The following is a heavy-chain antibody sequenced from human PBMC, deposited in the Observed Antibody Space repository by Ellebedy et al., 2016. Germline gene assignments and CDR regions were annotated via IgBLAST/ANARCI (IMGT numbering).Heavy chain of an antibody. CDR2: IYDSGST. CDR1: GGSITRVPYY. J-gene: IGHJ3*02. CDR3: ASYSSDSFDI. Sequence: SETLSLXXTVSGGSITRVPYYWSWIRQPPGKGLEWIGYIYDSGSTNYNPSLKSRVTISVDTSKNQFSLKLSSVTAADTAVYYCASYSSDSFDIWGQGKMVTVSS. V-gene: IGHV4-61*01. D-gene: IGHD3-10*01.